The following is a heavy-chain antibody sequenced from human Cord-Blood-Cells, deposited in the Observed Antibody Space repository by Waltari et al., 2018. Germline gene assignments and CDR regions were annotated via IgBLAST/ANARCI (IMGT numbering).Heavy chain of an antibody. CDR2: IYWYDDK. J-gene: IGHJ3*02. CDR3: ARLLIDSSSWYKAVAS. V-gene: IGHV2-70*01. Sequence: QVTLRESGPALVKPTQTLTLTCTFSGFSLSTSGMCVRWIRQPPGKALEWRALIYWYDDKYNSTSLNTRLTIAKDTATRQVVPTMTTMHPTDTATYYGARLLIDSSSWYKAVASWGQETMVTVTS. D-gene: IGHD6-13*01. CDR1: GFSLSTSGMC.